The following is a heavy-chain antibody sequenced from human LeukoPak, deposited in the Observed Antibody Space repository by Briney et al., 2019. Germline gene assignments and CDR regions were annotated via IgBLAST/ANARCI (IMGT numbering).Heavy chain of an antibody. CDR2: ISSSSSTI. D-gene: IGHD2-21*01. V-gene: IGHV3-48*01. CDR3: AKAPVTSCRGAYCYPFDS. J-gene: IGHJ4*02. CDR1: GFTFSSYS. Sequence: GGSLRLSCAASGFTFSSYSMNWVRQAPGKGLEWVSYISSSSSTIYYADSVKGRFTISRDNSKNTLYLQMNSLRAEDAAVYFCAKAPVTSCRGAYCYPFDSWGQGTLVTVSS.